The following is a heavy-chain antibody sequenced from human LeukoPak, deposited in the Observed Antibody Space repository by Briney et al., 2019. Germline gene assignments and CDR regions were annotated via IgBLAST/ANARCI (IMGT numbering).Heavy chain of an antibody. CDR2: IYYSGST. J-gene: IGHJ4*02. CDR3: ASGWYLDY. CDR1: GGSISSYC. Sequence: SETLSLTCTVSGGSISSYCWSWIRQPPGKGLEWIGYIYYSGSTNYNPPLKSRVTISVDTSKNQFSLKLSSVAAADTAVYYCASGWYLDYWGQGTLVTVSS. V-gene: IGHV4-59*01. D-gene: IGHD6-19*01.